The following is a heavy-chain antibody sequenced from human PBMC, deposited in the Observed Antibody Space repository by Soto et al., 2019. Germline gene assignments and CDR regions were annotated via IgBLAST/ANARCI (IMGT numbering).Heavy chain of an antibody. V-gene: IGHV1-69*01. CDR2: IMPVFHTT. Sequence: VQLVQSGAEVKKPGSSVKVSCQASGGTVNNFAFTWVRQAPGQGLEWLGGIMPVFHTTNIAQTYQDRIADTADDFTTTVYMELTNLRYDATSVYYCATATISPVSASLYHYGMDVWGQGTTVTVSS. D-gene: IGHD3-10*01. CDR1: GGTVNNFA. J-gene: IGHJ6*02. CDR3: ATATISPVSASLYHYGMDV.